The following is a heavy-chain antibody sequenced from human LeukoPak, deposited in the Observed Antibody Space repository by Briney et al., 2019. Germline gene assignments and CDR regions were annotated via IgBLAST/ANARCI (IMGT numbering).Heavy chain of an antibody. V-gene: IGHV3-48*03. Sequence: GGSLRLSCAASGFTFSSYEMNWVRQAPGKGLEWVSYISSSGSTIYYADSVMGRFTISRDNAKNSLYLQMNSLRGEDTAVYYCAKGLYYESRGYHGPSDYWGQGTLVTVSS. CDR2: ISSSGSTI. CDR1: GFTFSSYE. CDR3: AKGLYYESRGYHGPSDY. D-gene: IGHD3-22*01. J-gene: IGHJ4*02.